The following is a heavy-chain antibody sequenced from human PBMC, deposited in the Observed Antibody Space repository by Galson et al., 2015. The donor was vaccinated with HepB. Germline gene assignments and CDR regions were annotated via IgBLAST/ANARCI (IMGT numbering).Heavy chain of an antibody. D-gene: IGHD1-1*01. CDR1: GYTFTGYY. CDR3: LSVDWASKTDLDI. Sequence: QSGAEVKKPGASVKVSCKASGYTFTGYYMHWVRQAPGQGLEWMGWINPNSGGTNYAQKFQGRVTMTRDTSISTGYMELSGLKSDDTALYYCLSVDWASKTDLDIWGQGTMVTVSS. CDR2: INPNSGGT. J-gene: IGHJ3*02. V-gene: IGHV1-2*02.